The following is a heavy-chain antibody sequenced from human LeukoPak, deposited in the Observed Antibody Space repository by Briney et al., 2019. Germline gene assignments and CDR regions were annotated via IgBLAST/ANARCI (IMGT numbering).Heavy chain of an antibody. J-gene: IGHJ6*02. CDR1: GYTFTGYY. CDR3: ARDIVPAYHYFGMDV. D-gene: IGHD2-2*01. V-gene: IGHV1-2*02. Sequence: GASVKVSCKASGYTFTGYYIHWVRQAPGQGPEWMGWINPHSGATNYAQKFQGRVTMTRDTSISTAFMELSRLTSDDTAVYYCARDIVPAYHYFGMDVWGQGTTVTVSS. CDR2: INPHSGAT.